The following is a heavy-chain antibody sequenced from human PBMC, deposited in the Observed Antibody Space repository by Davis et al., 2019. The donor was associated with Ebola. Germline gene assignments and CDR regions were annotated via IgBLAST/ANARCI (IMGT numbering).Heavy chain of an antibody. V-gene: IGHV1-46*01. CDR1: GGTFSSYA. Sequence: ASVKVSCKASGGTFSSYAISWVRQAPGQGLEWMGIINPSGGSTSYAQKFQGRVTMTRDTSTSTVYMELSSLRSEDTAVYYCARGYGRHFDYWGQGTLVTVSS. CDR3: ARGYGRHFDY. CDR2: INPSGGST. D-gene: IGHD4-17*01. J-gene: IGHJ4*02.